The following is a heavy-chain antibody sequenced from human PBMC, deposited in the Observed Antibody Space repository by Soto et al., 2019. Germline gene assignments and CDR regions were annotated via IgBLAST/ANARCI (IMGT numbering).Heavy chain of an antibody. V-gene: IGHV4-39*01. CDR3: ARHLLKGKFPDYFDY. CDR2: ICHSGST. D-gene: IGHD2-21*01. J-gene: IGHJ4*02. Sequence: SVPQCLTYTVSGGSSIGSAGCWVWIRQPPGKGLEWIGSICHSGSTYYSPPLKSRVTISVDTSKNQFSLKLSSVTAADTAVYTCARHLLKGKFPDYFDYWGQGTLVTV. CDR1: GGSSIGSAGC.